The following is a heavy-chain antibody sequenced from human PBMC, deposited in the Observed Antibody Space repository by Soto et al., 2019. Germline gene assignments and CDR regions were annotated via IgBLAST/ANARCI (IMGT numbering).Heavy chain of an antibody. CDR3: ARDDYGIYPY. V-gene: IGHV1-2*02. J-gene: IGHJ4*02. D-gene: IGHD1-26*01. Sequence: ALVKVSCKASGYTFTGYYIHWVRQAPGQGLEWMGWVDPRTGGAIYAQKFQDRVTMTRDTSISTVYMDLSGLRSDDTALYYCARDDYGIYPYWGQGTLVTVSS. CDR1: GYTFTGYY. CDR2: VDPRTGGA.